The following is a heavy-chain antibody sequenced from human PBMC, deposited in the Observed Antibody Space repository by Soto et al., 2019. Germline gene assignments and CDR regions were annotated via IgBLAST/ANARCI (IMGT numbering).Heavy chain of an antibody. V-gene: IGHV3-15*07. CDR3: TTYYGSAKELYYYGMDV. Sequence: GGSLRLSCAASGFTFSNAWMNWVRQAPGKGLEWVGRIKSKTDGGTTDYAAPVKGRFTISRDDSKNTLYLQMNSLKTEDTAVYYCTTYYGSAKELYYYGMDVWGQGTTVTVSS. D-gene: IGHD3-10*01. J-gene: IGHJ6*02. CDR1: GFTFSNAW. CDR2: IKSKTDGGTT.